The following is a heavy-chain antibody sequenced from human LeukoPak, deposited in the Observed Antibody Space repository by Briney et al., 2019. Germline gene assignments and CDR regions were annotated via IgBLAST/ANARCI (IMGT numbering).Heavy chain of an antibody. Sequence: PGGSLRLSCAASGFTVSNSYINWVRQAPGKGLEWVSIIYSGGNTYYADSVRGRFIISRDNSENTVYPQMNSLRAEDTAVYFCARPPGLAGHYSYYYGVDVWGQGTTVTVSS. CDR2: IYSGGNT. CDR3: ARPPGLAGHYSYYYGVDV. CDR1: GFTVSNSY. V-gene: IGHV3-66*04. D-gene: IGHD6-19*01. J-gene: IGHJ6*02.